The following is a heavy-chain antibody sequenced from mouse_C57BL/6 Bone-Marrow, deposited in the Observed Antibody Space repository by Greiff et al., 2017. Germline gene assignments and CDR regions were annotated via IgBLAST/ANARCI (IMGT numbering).Heavy chain of an antibody. CDR2: ISNLAYSL. CDR1: GFPFSDYG. Sequence: DVQLVESGGGLVQPGGSLKLSCAASGFPFSDYGMAWVRQAPRKGPEWVAFISNLAYSLYYADTVTGRFTISRENAKNTLYLEMSSLSSEDTAMYYCARLYYDYVYWYFDFWGTGTTVTVSS. CDR3: ARLYYDYVYWYFDF. J-gene: IGHJ1*03. V-gene: IGHV5-15*01. D-gene: IGHD2-4*01.